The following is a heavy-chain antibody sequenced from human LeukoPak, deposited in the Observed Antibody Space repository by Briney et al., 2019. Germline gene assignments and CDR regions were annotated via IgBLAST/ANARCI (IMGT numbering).Heavy chain of an antibody. CDR1: GYTFTGYY. D-gene: IGHD6-19*01. V-gene: IGHV1-2*02. CDR3: ATVSGWYRHYYYYMDV. CDR2: INPNSGGT. J-gene: IGHJ6*03. Sequence: ASVKVSCKASGYTFTGYYMHWVRQAPGQGLEWMGWINPNSGGTKYAQKFQGRVIMTRDTSISTAYMELSRLRSDDTAVYYCATVSGWYRHYYYYMDVWGRGTTVTVSS.